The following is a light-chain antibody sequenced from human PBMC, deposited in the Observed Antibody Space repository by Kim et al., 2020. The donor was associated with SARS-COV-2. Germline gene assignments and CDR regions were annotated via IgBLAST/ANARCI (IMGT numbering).Light chain of an antibody. CDR2: GKS. CDR1: SLRRYY. CDR3: HSRDSSNNHL. Sequence: SSELTQDPAVSVALGQTVRITCQGDSLRRYYASWYQQKPGQAPVLVIYGKSNRPSGIPDRVSGSSSGNTASLTITGAQAEDEADYYCHSRDSSNNHLFGGGTELTVL. J-gene: IGLJ3*02. V-gene: IGLV3-19*01.